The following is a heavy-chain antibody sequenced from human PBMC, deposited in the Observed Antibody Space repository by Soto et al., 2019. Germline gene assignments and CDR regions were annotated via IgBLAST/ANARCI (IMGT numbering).Heavy chain of an antibody. D-gene: IGHD3-9*01. V-gene: IGHV1-18*01. CDR1: GYTFTSYG. CDR3: ARGGVLRYFDLQPGGNWFDP. Sequence: ASVKVSCKASGYTFTSYGISWVRQAPGQGLEWMGWISAYNGNTNYAQKLQGRVTMTTDTSTSTAYMELRSLRSDDTAVYYCARGGVLRYFDLQPGGNWFDPWSQGTLVTVSS. J-gene: IGHJ5*02. CDR2: ISAYNGNT.